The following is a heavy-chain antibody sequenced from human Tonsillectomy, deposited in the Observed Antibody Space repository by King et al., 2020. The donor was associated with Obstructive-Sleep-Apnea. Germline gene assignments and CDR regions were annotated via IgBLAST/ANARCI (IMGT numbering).Heavy chain of an antibody. V-gene: IGHV3-30*18. J-gene: IGHJ4*02. CDR1: GFTFSSYG. Sequence: QLVQSGGGVVQPGRSLRLSCAASGFTFSSYGMHWVRQAPGKGLEWVAVISYDGSNKYYADSVKGRFTISRDNSKNTLYLQMNSLRAEDTAGYYCAKGALGFVVVVYLDYWGQGTLVTVSS. CDR3: AKGALGFVVVVYLDY. CDR2: ISYDGSNK. D-gene: IGHD2-15*01.